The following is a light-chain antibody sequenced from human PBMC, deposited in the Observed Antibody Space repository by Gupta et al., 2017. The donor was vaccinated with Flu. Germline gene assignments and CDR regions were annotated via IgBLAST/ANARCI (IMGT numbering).Light chain of an antibody. CDR1: QSVSSSY. J-gene: IGKJ2*01. V-gene: IGKV3-20*01. Sequence: EIVLTPSPGTLSLSPGERATLSCRASQSVSSSYLAWYQQKPGQAPRLLIYGASSRATGIPDRFSGSGSGTDFTLTISRLEPEDFAVYYCQQYGSSPWTFGQGTKLEIK. CDR2: GAS. CDR3: QQYGSSPWT.